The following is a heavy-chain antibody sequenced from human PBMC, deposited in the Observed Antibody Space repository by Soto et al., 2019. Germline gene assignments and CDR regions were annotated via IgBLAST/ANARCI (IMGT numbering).Heavy chain of an antibody. CDR1: GFTFDDYA. CDR2: ISWNSGSI. J-gene: IGHJ3*02. CDR3: ARSDAIDI. V-gene: IGHV3-9*01. Sequence: PGGSLRLSCAASGFTFDDYAMHWVRQAPGKGLEWVSGISWNSGSIGYADSVKGRFTISRDNAKNSLYLQMNSLRAEDTAVYYCARSDAIDIWGQGTMVTVSS.